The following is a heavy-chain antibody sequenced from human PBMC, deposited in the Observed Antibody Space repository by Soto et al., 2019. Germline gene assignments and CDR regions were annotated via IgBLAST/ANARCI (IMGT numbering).Heavy chain of an antibody. V-gene: IGHV3-9*01. CDR2: ISWNSGSI. CDR1: GFIFDDYA. J-gene: IGHJ4*02. D-gene: IGHD1-1*01. CDR3: AKDIWYNWNGALDY. Sequence: GGSLRLSCAASGFIFDDYAMHWVRQAPGKGLEWVSGISWNSGSIGYADSVKGRFTISRDNAKNSLYLQMNSLRAEDTALYYCAKDIWYNWNGALDYWGQGTLVTVS.